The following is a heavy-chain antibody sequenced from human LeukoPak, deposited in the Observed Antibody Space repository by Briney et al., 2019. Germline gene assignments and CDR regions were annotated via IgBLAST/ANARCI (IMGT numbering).Heavy chain of an antibody. CDR2: IYTSGST. CDR3: PRDTISSWGFNY. CDR1: GGSISSGSYY. V-gene: IGHV4-61*02. J-gene: IGHJ4*02. D-gene: IGHD6-13*01. Sequence: SETLSLTYTVSGGSISSGSYYWSWIRQPAGKGLEWIRRIYTSGSTNYNPSLKSRVTISVDTSKNQFSLKLSSVTAADTAAYYCPRDTISSWGFNYWGQGTLVTVSS.